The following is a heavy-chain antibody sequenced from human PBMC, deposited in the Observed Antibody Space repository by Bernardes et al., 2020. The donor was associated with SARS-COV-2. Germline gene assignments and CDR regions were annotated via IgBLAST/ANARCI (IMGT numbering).Heavy chain of an antibody. D-gene: IGHD3-3*01. J-gene: IGHJ4*02. V-gene: IGHV4-34*01. CDR2: ITHIGST. CDR3: ARGRVTIFGILIMLPAAGPLDF. CDR1: GGSFRDSY. Sequence: SETLSLTCAVYGGSFRDSYWTWIRQPPGQGLEWIGEITHIGSTSFNPSLASRVSISIDTSKNQFSLKVTSVTAADTGVYYCARGRVTIFGILIMLPAAGPLDFWGQGNLVTVSS.